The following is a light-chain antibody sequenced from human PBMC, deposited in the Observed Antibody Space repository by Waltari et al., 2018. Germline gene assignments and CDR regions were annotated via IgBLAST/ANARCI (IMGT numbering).Light chain of an antibody. CDR3: SSYSTTNTLI. V-gene: IGLV2-14*03. CDR1: CGDSGTYNY. CDR2: DVS. J-gene: IGLJ2*01. Sequence: QSALTHPASVSGSPGPSITISCTGTCGDSGTYNYVSWYQQYTERAPDLLIYDVSHRPSRISNRFSGSKSGYTASLTISDLQAEDEADYFCSSYSTTNTLIFGGGTRLTV.